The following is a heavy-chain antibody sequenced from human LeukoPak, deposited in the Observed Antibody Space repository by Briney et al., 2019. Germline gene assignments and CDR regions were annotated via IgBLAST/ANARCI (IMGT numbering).Heavy chain of an antibody. J-gene: IGHJ3*02. D-gene: IGHD6-19*01. Sequence: ASVKVSCKASGGTLSSYAISWVRQAPGQGLEWMGGIIPLFGTEKCAQKFQGRVTITSDESTSTAYMELTSLRSEDTAVYSCARVQVAGTRDAFDIWGQGTMVTVSS. V-gene: IGHV1-69*01. CDR1: GGTLSSYA. CDR2: IIPLFGTE. CDR3: ARVQVAGTRDAFDI.